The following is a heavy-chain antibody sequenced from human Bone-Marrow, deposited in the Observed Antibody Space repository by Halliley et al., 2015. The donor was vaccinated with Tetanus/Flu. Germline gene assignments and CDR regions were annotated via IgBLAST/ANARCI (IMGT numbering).Heavy chain of an antibody. CDR2: YYNGAT. V-gene: IGHV4-61*07. J-gene: IGHJ5*02. Sequence: YYNGATNYNPSPKGRVTISLDPFKNQFSLKLSSVTAVDTAVYYCARLGFCTNGSCYPGGWFDPWGQGTLVTVSS. CDR3: ARLGFCTNGSCYPGGWFDP. D-gene: IGHD2-8*01.